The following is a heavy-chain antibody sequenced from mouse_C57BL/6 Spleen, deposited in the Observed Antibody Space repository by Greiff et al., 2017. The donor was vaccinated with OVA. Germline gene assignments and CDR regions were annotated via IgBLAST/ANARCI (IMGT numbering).Heavy chain of an antibody. CDR3: AYSSCYVALAY. CDR1: GYTFTSYW. V-gene: IGHV1-61*01. J-gene: IGHJ3*01. Sequence: VQLQQPGAELVRPGSSVKLSCKASGYTFTSYWMDWVKQRPGQGLEWIGNIYPSDSETHYNQKFTDKATLTVDKSSSTTYMQLSSLTSEASAVYCYAYSSCYVALAYWGQVTLFTVSP. CDR2: IYPSDSET. D-gene: IGHD3-2*02.